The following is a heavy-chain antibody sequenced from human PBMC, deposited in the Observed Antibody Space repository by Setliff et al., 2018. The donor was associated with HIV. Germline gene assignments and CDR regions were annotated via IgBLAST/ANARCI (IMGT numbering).Heavy chain of an antibody. CDR1: GYTITTYG. J-gene: IGHJ3*02. CDR3: LTGRKEFDI. CDR2: IDPNTGSP. D-gene: IGHD1-1*01. V-gene: IGHV7-4-1*02. Sequence: ASVKVSCKASGYTITTYGLNWVRQVPGQGLEWMGWIDPNTGSPTYARGFTGCFVFSLDISVGTAFLQISSLKSEDTALYFCLTGRKEFDIWGQGTMVTVSS.